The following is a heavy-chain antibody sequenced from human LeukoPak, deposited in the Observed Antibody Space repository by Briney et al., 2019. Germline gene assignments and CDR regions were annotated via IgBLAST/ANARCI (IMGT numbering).Heavy chain of an antibody. CDR1: GFTFSIHA. CDR3: AKDPCGTTYFDY. CDR2: LSGSGYNK. J-gene: IGHJ4*02. Sequence: GGSLRLSCAASGFTFSIHALSWVRQAPGKGLEWVSSLSGSGYNKYYADSVKGRFTISRDNSKNTLYLQMNSLRAEDTAVYYCAKDPCGTTYFDYWGQGTLVTVSS. D-gene: IGHD1-14*01. V-gene: IGHV3-23*01.